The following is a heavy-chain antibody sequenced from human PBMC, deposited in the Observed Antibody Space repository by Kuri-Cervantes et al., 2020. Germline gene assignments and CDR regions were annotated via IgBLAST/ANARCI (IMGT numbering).Heavy chain of an antibody. CDR1: GFTFSSYW. CDR2: IKQDGSEK. Sequence: GGSLRLSCAASGFTFSSYWMSWVRQAPGKGLEWVANIKQDGSEKYYVDSVKGRFTISRDNARKSVYLKMNSLSAEDTAVYYCATERDASAIDAFDIWAKGQWSPSPQ. D-gene: IGHD5-24*01. CDR3: ATERDASAIDAFDI. J-gene: IGHJ3*02. V-gene: IGHV3-7*01.